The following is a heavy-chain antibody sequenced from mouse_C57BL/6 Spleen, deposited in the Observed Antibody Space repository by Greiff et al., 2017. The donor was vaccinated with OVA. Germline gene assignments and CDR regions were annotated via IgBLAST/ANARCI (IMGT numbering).Heavy chain of an antibody. CDR3: ASSYGNFYAMDY. J-gene: IGHJ4*01. V-gene: IGHV1-4*01. CDR2: INPSSGYT. Sequence: QVQLKQSGAELARPGASVKMSCKASGYTFTSYTMHWVKQRPGQGLEWIGYINPSSGYTKYNQKFKDKATLTADKSSSTAYMQLSSLTSEDSAVYYCASSYGNFYAMDYWGQGTSVTVSS. CDR1: GYTFTSYT. D-gene: IGHD2-1*01.